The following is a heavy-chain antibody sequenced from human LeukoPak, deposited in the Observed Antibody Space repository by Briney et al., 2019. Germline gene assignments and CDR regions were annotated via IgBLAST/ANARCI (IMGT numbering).Heavy chain of an antibody. V-gene: IGHV3-21*01. D-gene: IGHD3-10*01. J-gene: IGHJ5*02. Sequence: GGSLRLSCAASGFTFSTYSMNWVRQAPGKGLEWVSSISSSSTYIYYADSVKGRFTISRDNAKNSLYLQMNSLRAEDTAVYYCARDRGSRYNWFDPWGQGTLVTVSS. CDR3: ARDRGSRYNWFDP. CDR2: ISSSSTYI. CDR1: GFTFSTYS.